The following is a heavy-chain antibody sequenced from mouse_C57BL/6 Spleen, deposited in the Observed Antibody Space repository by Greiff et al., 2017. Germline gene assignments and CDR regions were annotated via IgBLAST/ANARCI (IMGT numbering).Heavy chain of an antibody. Sequence: QVQLQQPGAELVRPGTSVMLSCKASGYTFTSYWMHWVKQRPGQGLEWIGVIDPSDSYTNYNQKFKGKATLTVDTSSSTAYMQLSSLTSEDSAVYYCASLLYYFDYWGQGTTLTVSS. CDR3: ASLLYYFDY. V-gene: IGHV1-59*01. CDR1: GYTFTSYW. D-gene: IGHD2-1*01. J-gene: IGHJ2*01. CDR2: IDPSDSYT.